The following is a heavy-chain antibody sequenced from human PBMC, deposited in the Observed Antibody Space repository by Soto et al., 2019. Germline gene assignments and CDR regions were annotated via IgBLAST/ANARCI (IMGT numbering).Heavy chain of an antibody. CDR3: ARDLPNWNYVFDC. V-gene: IGHV3-30-3*01. CDR2: ISYDGSNK. D-gene: IGHD1-7*01. Sequence: QVQLVESGGGVVQPGRSLRLSCAASGFTFSSYAMHWVRQAPGKGLEWVAVISYDGSNKYYADSVKGRFTISRDNSKNTLYLQMNSLRAEDTAVYYCARDLPNWNYVFDCWGQGTLVTVSS. J-gene: IGHJ4*02. CDR1: GFTFSSYA.